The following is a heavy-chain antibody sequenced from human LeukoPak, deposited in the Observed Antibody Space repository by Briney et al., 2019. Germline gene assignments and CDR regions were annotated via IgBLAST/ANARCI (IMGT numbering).Heavy chain of an antibody. Sequence: SATLSLTCTVSGDSVSSGSYYWGWIRQPPGKGLEWIGNMMYSGNTYHNPSLKSRVFMSVDRSKNQFSLELNSVTAADTAVYYCARLPLLDHSGYYSIWGQGTLVTVSS. J-gene: IGHJ4*02. D-gene: IGHD3-22*01. CDR1: GDSVSSGSYY. CDR3: ARLPLLDHSGYYSI. V-gene: IGHV4-39*01. CDR2: MMYSGNT.